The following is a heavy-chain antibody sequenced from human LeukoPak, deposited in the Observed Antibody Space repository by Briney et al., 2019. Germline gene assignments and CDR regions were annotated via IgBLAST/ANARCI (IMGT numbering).Heavy chain of an antibody. Sequence: GGTLRLSCAASGFTVSSNFMSWVRQAPGRGLEWVSVIYSGGDTYYADSVKGRFTISRDDSKNTVFLQMNSLRAEDTALYYCASRPTSKRWLAVFDFWGRGTLATVSS. J-gene: IGHJ4*02. CDR3: ASRPTSKRWLAVFDF. CDR1: GFTVSSNF. D-gene: IGHD6-19*01. V-gene: IGHV3-66*01. CDR2: IYSGGDT.